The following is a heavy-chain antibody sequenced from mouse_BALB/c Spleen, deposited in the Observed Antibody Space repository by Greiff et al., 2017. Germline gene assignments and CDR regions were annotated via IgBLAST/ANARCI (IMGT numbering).Heavy chain of an antibody. D-gene: IGHD2-4*01. Sequence: LVKTGASVKISCKASGYSFTGYYMHWVKQSHGKSLEWIGYISCYNGVTSYNQKFKGKATFTVDTSSSTAYMQFNSLTSEDSAVYYCARSTITTEAWFAYWGQGTLVTVSA. CDR3: ARSTITTEAWFAY. CDR2: ISCYNGVT. CDR1: GYSFTGYY. V-gene: IGHV1S34*01. J-gene: IGHJ3*01.